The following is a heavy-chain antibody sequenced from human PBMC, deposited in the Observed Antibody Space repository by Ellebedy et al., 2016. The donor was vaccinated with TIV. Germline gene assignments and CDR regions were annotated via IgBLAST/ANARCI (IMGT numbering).Heavy chain of an antibody. J-gene: IGHJ4*02. Sequence: SQTLSLTCDISGDSVSSNSVAWNWIRQSPSRGLEWLGRTYYRSQWYIDYGASVRGRITINPYKSKNQFYLQLNSVTPEDTAVYYCARYTSTWYLDYWGQGTLVTVSS. CDR3: ARYTSTWYLDY. V-gene: IGHV6-1*01. CDR1: GDSVSSNSVA. D-gene: IGHD6-13*01. CDR2: TYYRSQWYI.